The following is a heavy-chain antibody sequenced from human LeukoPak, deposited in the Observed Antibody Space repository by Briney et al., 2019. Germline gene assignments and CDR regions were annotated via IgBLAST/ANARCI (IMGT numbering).Heavy chain of an antibody. CDR3: AKDMSSTSLLSYYYYGMDV. V-gene: IGHV3-43*02. J-gene: IGHJ6*02. D-gene: IGHD2-2*01. Sequence: PGGSLRLSCAASGFTFDDYAMHWVRQAPGKGLEWVSLISGDGGSTYYADSVKGRFTISRDNSKNSLYLQMNSLRTEDTALYYCAKDMSSTSLLSYYYYGMDVWGQGTTVTVSS. CDR1: GFTFDDYA. CDR2: ISGDGGST.